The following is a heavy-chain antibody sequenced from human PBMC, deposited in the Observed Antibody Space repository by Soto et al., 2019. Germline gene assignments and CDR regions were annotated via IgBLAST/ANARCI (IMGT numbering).Heavy chain of an antibody. CDR3: ARTTRMDV. J-gene: IGHJ6*02. Sequence: ASVKVSCKASGCTFTVYYMHCVLQAPGQWLEWMGWINPNSGGTNYTQKFQGRVTMTRDTSISTAYMELSRLRSDDTAVYYCARTTRMDVWGQGTTVTVSS. CDR2: INPNSGGT. V-gene: IGHV1-2*02. D-gene: IGHD1-1*01. CDR1: GCTFTVYY.